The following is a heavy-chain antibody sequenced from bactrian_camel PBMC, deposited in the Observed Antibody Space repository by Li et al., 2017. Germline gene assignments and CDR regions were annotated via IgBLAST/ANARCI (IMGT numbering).Heavy chain of an antibody. D-gene: IGHD6*01. V-gene: IGHV3S53*01. J-gene: IGHJ4*01. CDR3: AEGCGSRGEHCYSLNY. CDR2: WDSDGST. Sequence: HVQLVESGGGSVQAGGSLRLSCVLSGATLRSYCVGWFHQPPGKEREGVAAWDSDGSTTYADFVKGRFAISRDSAKNTVYLQMNNLQPEDTATYYCAEGCGSRGEHCYSLNYWGQGTQVTVS. CDR1: GATLRSYC.